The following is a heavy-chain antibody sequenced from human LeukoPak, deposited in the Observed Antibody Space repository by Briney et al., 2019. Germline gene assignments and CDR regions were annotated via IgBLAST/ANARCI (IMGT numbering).Heavy chain of an antibody. D-gene: IGHD4-17*01. CDR1: GYTFTGYY. V-gene: IGHV1-2*02. CDR3: ARDKEGDTVTTDNWFDP. CDR2: INPNSGGT. Sequence: GASVKVSCKASGYTFTGYYMHWVRQAPGQGLEWMGWINPNSGGTNYAQKFQGRVTMTRDTSISTAYMELSRLRSDDTAVYYCARDKEGDTVTTDNWFDPWGQGTLVTVSS. J-gene: IGHJ5*02.